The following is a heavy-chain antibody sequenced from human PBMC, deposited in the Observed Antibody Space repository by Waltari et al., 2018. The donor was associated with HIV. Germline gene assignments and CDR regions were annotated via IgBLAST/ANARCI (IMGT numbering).Heavy chain of an antibody. CDR2: IQSKTDGGTT. V-gene: IGHV3-15*01. CDR1: GFTFSNAW. CDR3: TTPLIVVVIADDY. Sequence: EVQLVESGGGLVKPGGSLRLSCAASGFTFSNAWMSWVRQAPGKGLEWVGRIQSKTDGGTTDYAETVKGRFTISRDDSKNTLYLQMNSLKTEDTAVYYCTTPLIVVVIADDYWGQGTLVTVSS. D-gene: IGHD3-22*01. J-gene: IGHJ4*02.